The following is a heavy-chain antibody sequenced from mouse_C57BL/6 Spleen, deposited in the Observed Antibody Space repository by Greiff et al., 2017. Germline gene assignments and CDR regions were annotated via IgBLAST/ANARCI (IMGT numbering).Heavy chain of an antibody. CDR2: INPNYGTT. J-gene: IGHJ4*01. CDR3: ARRGIGLRDYAMDY. Sequence: EVKLMESGPELVKPGASVKISCKASGYSFTDYNMNWVKQSNGKSLEWIGVINPNYGTTSYNQKFKGKATLTVDQSSSTAYMQLNSLTSEDSAVYYCARRGIGLRDYAMDYWGQGTSVTVSS. D-gene: IGHD2-4*01. CDR1: GYSFTDYN. V-gene: IGHV1-39*01.